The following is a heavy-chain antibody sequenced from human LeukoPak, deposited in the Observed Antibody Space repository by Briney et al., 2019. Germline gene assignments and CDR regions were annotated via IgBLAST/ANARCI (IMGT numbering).Heavy chain of an antibody. V-gene: IGHV3-48*03. CDR2: ISSSGSTI. Sequence: PGGSLRLSCASSGFTFRNYEMNWVRQAPGKGLEWVSYISSSGSTIYYADSVKGRFTISRDNAKNSLYLQMNSLRAEDTAVYYCASEAIFEYSSSWGQGTLVTVSS. CDR1: GFTFRNYE. D-gene: IGHD6-6*01. CDR3: ASEAIFEYSSS. J-gene: IGHJ5*02.